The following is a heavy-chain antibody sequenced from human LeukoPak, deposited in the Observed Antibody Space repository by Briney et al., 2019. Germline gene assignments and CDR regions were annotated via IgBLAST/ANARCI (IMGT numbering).Heavy chain of an antibody. CDR1: GFTFSSYA. D-gene: IGHD5-18*01. CDR2: ISGSGGST. J-gene: IGHJ4*02. V-gene: IGHV3-23*01. Sequence: GGSLRLSCATSGFTFSSYAMSWVRQAPGRGLEWVSVISGSGGSTYYADSVKGRFTISRDNSKNTLYLQMNSLRAEDTAVYYCAKDPGYSYGYASDYWGQGTLVTVSS. CDR3: AKDPGYSYGYASDY.